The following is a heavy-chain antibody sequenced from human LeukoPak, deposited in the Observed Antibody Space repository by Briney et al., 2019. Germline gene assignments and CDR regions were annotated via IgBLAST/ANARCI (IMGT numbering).Heavy chain of an antibody. J-gene: IGHJ4*02. CDR3: PRAHPAYSSSTGFDY. D-gene: IGHD6-6*01. CDR1: IGSISSHY. V-gene: IGHV4-59*11. Sequence: SDTLSLTCTVSIGSISSHYWSWIRQPPGKGPEWIGYIFYTGSTSYNPSLRSRITISVDTSKNQFFLSLNSLTAPDDAVYFFPRAHPAYSSSTGFDYWGPGDLVTVSS. CDR2: IFYTGST.